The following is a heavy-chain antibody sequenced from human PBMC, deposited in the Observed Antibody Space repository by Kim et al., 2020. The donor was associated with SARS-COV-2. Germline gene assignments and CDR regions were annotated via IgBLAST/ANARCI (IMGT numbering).Heavy chain of an antibody. CDR2: IKSKTDGGTT. V-gene: IGHV3-15*01. CDR3: TTGGVVVVVAATRVGY. CDR1: GFTFSNAW. D-gene: IGHD2-15*01. J-gene: IGHJ4*02. Sequence: GGSLRLSCAASGFTFSNAWMSWVRQAPGKGLEWVGRIKSKTDGGTTDYAAPVKGRFTISRDDSKNTLYLQMNSLKTEDTAVYYCTTGGVVVVVAATRVGYWGQGTLVTVSS.